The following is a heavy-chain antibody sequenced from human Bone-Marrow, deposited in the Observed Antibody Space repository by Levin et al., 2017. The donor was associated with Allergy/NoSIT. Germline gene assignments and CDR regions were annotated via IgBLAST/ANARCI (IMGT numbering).Heavy chain of an antibody. J-gene: IGHJ4*02. Sequence: GESLKISCTASGFSFSTYGMYWVRQAPGKELEWVSLIWYDGINKYYADSVKGRFTISRDNSKNTLYLQMNGLRAEDTAVYYCTRDFDHYDNSGYSPYFDYWGQGTLVTVSS. D-gene: IGHD3-22*01. CDR2: IWYDGINK. CDR3: TRDFDHYDNSGYSPYFDY. CDR1: GFSFSTYG. V-gene: IGHV3-33*01.